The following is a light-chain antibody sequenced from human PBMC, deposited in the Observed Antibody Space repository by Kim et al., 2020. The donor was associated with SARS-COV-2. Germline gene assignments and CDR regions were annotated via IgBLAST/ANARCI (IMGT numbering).Light chain of an antibody. CDR1: QTVLYNSTNKNY. V-gene: IGKV4-1*01. J-gene: IGKJ2*03. Sequence: RATRNCKSSQTVLYNSTNKNYLAWYQQKPGQAPKLLIYWASIRESGVSDRFSGSGSETDFTLTISSMQAEDVAVYYCQQYYSTPPSFGQGTKLEI. CDR3: QQYYSTPPS. CDR2: WAS.